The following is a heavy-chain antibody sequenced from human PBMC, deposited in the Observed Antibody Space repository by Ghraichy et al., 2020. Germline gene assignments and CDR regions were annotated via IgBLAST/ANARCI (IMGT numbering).Heavy chain of an antibody. CDR2: IYSGGST. CDR3: ARDPNWVDAFDI. Sequence: GGSLRLSFAASGFTFSSDYMNWVRQAPGKGLEWVSVIYSGGSTYYADSVKSRFIISRDNSKNTLYLQMNRLRVEDTAVYYCARDPNWVDAFDIWGQGTMVTVPS. J-gene: IGHJ3*02. V-gene: IGHV3-53*01. CDR1: GFTFSSDY. D-gene: IGHD7-27*01.